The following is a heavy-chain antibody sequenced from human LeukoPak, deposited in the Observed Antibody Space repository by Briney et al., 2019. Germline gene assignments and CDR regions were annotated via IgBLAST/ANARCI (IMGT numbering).Heavy chain of an antibody. CDR2: INHSGST. CDR1: GGSFSGYY. J-gene: IGHJ4*02. V-gene: IGHV4-34*01. Sequence: SETLSLTCAVYGGSFSGYYWSWIRQPPGKGLEWIGEINHSGSTNYNPSLKSRVTISVDTSKNQFSLKLSSVTAADTAVYYCASSGGRYWGQGTLVTVSP. CDR3: ASSGGRY. D-gene: IGHD2-15*01.